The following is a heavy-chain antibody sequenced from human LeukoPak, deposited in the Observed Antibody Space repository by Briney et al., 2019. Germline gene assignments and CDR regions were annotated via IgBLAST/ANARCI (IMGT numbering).Heavy chain of an antibody. CDR3: VKGYDANWAHFDY. J-gene: IGHJ4*02. D-gene: IGHD7-27*01. CDR1: GFTFSTYP. CDR2: ISPNGGTT. Sequence: GGSLRLSCAASGFTFSTYPMQWVRRAPGKGLEYVSSISPNGGTTYYADSVKGRFTISRDNSKNTLSLQMSSLRAEDTAVYYCVKGYDANWAHFDYWGQGSLVTVSS. V-gene: IGHV3-64D*06.